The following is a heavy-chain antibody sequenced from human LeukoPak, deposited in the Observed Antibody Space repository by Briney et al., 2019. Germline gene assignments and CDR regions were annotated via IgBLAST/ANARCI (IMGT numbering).Heavy chain of an antibody. Sequence: ASVKVSCTASGYTFTGYYMHWVRQAPGQGLEWMGWINPNSGGTNYAQKFQGWVTMTRDTSISTAYMELSRLRSDDTAVYYCARAGGYSGYDLGLDVWGKGTTVTVSS. D-gene: IGHD5-12*01. CDR1: GYTFTGYY. CDR3: ARAGGYSGYDLGLDV. CDR2: INPNSGGT. J-gene: IGHJ6*04. V-gene: IGHV1-2*04.